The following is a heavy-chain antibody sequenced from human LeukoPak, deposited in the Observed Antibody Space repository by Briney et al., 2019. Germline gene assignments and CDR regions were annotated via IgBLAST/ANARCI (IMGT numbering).Heavy chain of an antibody. J-gene: IGHJ4*02. CDR2: INHSGST. Sequence: SETLSLTCTVSGGSISSYYWSWIRQPPGKGLEWIGEINHSGSTNYNPSLKSRVTISVDTSKNQFSLKLSSVTAADTAVYYCAREDTYYDFWSGQWYYFDYWGQGTLVTVSS. CDR3: AREDTYYDFWSGQWYYFDY. V-gene: IGHV4-34*01. D-gene: IGHD3-3*01. CDR1: GGSISSYY.